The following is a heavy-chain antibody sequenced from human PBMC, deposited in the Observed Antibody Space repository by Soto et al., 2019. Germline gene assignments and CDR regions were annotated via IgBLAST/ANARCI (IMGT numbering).Heavy chain of an antibody. D-gene: IGHD4-17*01. CDR3: ARDLAYIREF. CDR2: ISTAHSDI. CDR1: GYSFTAYG. J-gene: IGHJ4*02. Sequence: QVQLVQSGAEVKKPGASVKVSCKASGYSFTAYGISWVRQAPGRGLGWMGWISTAHSDIGYAQKFQGRVTMTTDTSTSTAYMELRSLRSDDTAVYYCARDLAYIREFWGQGTLVTVSS. V-gene: IGHV1-18*01.